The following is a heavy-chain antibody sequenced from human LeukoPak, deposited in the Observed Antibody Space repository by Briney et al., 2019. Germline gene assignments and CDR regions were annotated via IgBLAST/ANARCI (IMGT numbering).Heavy chain of an antibody. CDR2: IYYSGST. CDR3: ARAPPHYYDSSGYSPRFDY. CDR1: GGSISSYY. Sequence: TSETLSLTCTVSGGSISSYYWSWIRQPPGKGLEWIGYIYYSGSTNYNPSLKSRVTISVDTSKNQFSLKLSSVTAADTAVYYCARAPPHYYDSSGYSPRFDYWGQGTLVTVSS. J-gene: IGHJ4*02. D-gene: IGHD3-22*01. V-gene: IGHV4-59*08.